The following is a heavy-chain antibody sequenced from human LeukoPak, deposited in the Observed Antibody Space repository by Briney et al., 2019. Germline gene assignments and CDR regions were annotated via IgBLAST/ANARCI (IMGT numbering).Heavy chain of an antibody. Sequence: ASVKVSCKASGYTFTGYYLHWVRQAPGQGLEWMGWINPNSGGTNYAQKFQGRVTMTRDTSISTAYMELSRLRSDDTAVYYCARRAQLPDAFDIWGQGTMVTVSS. J-gene: IGHJ3*02. CDR1: GYTFTGYY. D-gene: IGHD2-2*01. CDR3: ARRAQLPDAFDI. CDR2: INPNSGGT. V-gene: IGHV1-2*02.